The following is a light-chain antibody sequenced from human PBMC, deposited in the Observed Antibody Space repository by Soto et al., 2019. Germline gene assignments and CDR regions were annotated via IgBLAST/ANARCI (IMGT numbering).Light chain of an antibody. Sequence: QSALTQPPSASGTPGQRVTISCSGSSSNIGSDYVYWYQHLPGTAPKLLIYRNNQRPSGVPDRFSGSKSGTSASLAISGLRFEDEADYYCATWDDSLRDVVFGGGTKLTVL. J-gene: IGLJ2*01. CDR2: RNN. CDR1: SSNIGSDY. CDR3: ATWDDSLRDVV. V-gene: IGLV1-47*01.